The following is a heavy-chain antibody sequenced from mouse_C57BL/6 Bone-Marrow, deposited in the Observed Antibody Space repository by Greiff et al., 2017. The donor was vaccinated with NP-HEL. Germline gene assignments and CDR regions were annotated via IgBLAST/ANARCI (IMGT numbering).Heavy chain of an antibody. J-gene: IGHJ1*03. CDR1: GYTFTDYY. CDR2: INPNNGGT. CDR3: ARGGYGNYDV. V-gene: IGHV1-26*01. D-gene: IGHD2-1*01. Sequence: EVQLQQSGPELVKPGASVKISCKASGYTFTDYYMNWVKQSHGKSLEWIGDINPNNGGTSYNQKFKGKATLTVDKSSSTAYMELRSLTSEDSAVYYWARGGYGNYDVWGTGTTVTVSS.